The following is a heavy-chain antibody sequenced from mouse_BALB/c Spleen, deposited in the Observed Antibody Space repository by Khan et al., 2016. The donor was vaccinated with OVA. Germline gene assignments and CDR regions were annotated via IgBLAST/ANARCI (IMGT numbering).Heavy chain of an antibody. CDR3: ASHLTGSFAY. CDR2: ISSGGDYT. J-gene: IGHJ3*01. CDR1: GFTFSSYS. D-gene: IGHD4-1*01. V-gene: IGHV5-6*01. Sequence: EVQLVESGGDLVKPGGSLKLSCAASGFTFSSYSMSWVRQTPDKRLEWVATISSGGDYTYYPDNVKGRFTISRDNANNNLYLQMSSLKSEDTAMYYCASHLTGSFAYWGQGTLVTVSA.